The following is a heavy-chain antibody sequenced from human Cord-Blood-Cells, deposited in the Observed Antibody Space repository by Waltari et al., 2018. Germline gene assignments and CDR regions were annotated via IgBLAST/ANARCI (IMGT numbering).Heavy chain of an antibody. J-gene: IGHJ4*02. CDR2: INPNSGGT. V-gene: IGHV1-2*04. CDR3: ARAEGSSGWYYFDY. Sequence: QVQLVQSGAEVKKPGASVKVSCKASGYTFTGYYMHWVRQAPGQGLEWMGLINPNSGGTNYAQKFQGWVTMTRDTSISTAYMELSRLRSDDTAVYYCARAEGSSGWYYFDYWGQGTLVTVSS. D-gene: IGHD6-19*01. CDR1: GYTFTGYY.